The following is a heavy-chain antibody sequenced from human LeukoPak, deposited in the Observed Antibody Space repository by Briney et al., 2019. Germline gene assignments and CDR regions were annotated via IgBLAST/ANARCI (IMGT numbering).Heavy chain of an antibody. D-gene: IGHD3-22*01. CDR2: IRCNGGRT. V-gene: IGHV3-64D*09. J-gene: IGHJ3*02. CDR1: GFTFRTFA. Sequence: GSLRLSCSASGFTFRTFAMHWVRQAPGKGLECCSTIRCNGGRTYYADSVKGRFTISRDNSKNTLYLQMSSLRADDTSVYYCVKDKYYDNSAYRSGAFDIWGQGTMVTVSS. CDR3: VKDKYYDNSAYRSGAFDI.